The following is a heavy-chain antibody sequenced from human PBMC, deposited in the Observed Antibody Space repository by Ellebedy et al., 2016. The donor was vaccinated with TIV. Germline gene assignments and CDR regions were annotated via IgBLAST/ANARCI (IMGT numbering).Heavy chain of an antibody. V-gene: IGHV3-30*18. D-gene: IGHD1-1*01. Sequence: GGSLRLXXAASGFTFSDFGMHWVRQAPGKGLEWVAVISYDGINEHSTDSVKGRFTISRDNSKNTLYLQMNSLGADDTGIYYCAKDGATGTTGGMDVWGQGTTVTVSS. J-gene: IGHJ6*02. CDR1: GFTFSDFG. CDR2: ISYDGINE. CDR3: AKDGATGTTGGMDV.